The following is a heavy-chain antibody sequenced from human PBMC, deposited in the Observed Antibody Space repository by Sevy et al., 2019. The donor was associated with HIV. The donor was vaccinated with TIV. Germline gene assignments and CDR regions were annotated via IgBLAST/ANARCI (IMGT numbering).Heavy chain of an antibody. J-gene: IGHJ4*02. CDR3: AHETFRRFES. Sequence: GGSLRLSCAASGFTFSANWMNWVRQAPGKGLEWVANIKGDGSDKHYVDSVEGRFTISRDNAKNLLYLQMNSLRVEDTAVYYCAHETFRRFESWGQGTLVTVSS. D-gene: IGHD3-16*01. V-gene: IGHV3-7*01. CDR1: GFTFSANW. CDR2: IKGDGSDK.